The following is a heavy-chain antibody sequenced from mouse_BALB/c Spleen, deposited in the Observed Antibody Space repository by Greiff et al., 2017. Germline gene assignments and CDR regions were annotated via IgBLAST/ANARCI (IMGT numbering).Heavy chain of an antibody. CDR2: INPYNDCT. CDR3: AKSTFFDY. J-gene: IGHJ2*01. V-gene: IGHV1-14*01. CDR1: GYTFTSYV. Sequence: EVQLPQSGPELVKPGASVKMSCKASGYTFTSYVMHWVKQKPGQGLEWIGYINPYNDCTKYNEKFKGKATLTSDKTSSTAYMELSSLTSEDSAVYYCAKSTFFDYWGQGTTRTVSS.